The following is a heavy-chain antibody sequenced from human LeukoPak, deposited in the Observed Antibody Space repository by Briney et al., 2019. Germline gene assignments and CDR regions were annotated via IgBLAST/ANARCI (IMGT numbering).Heavy chain of an antibody. V-gene: IGHV3-66*01. CDR3: ARAAGCSGGSCHAEYFQH. CDR2: IYSGGST. Sequence: PGGSLRPSCAASGFTVSSNYMSWVRQAPGKGLEWVSVIYSGGSTYYADSVKGRFTISRDNSKNTLYLQMNSLRAEDTAVYYCARAAGCSGGSCHAEYFQHWGQGTLVTVSS. J-gene: IGHJ1*01. D-gene: IGHD2-15*01. CDR1: GFTVSSNY.